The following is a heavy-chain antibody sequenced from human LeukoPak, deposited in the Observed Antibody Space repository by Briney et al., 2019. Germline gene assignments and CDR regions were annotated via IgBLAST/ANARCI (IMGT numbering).Heavy chain of an antibody. V-gene: IGHV3-23*01. Sequence: PGASLRLSCAASGFTFGNYAMNWVRQGPGKGLEYTSGISAIGGSTYDADSVKGRFIISRDNSKNTVYLQMYSLRAADTAVYYCAKAQDSSGWYVHFDSWGQGTLVTVSS. D-gene: IGHD6-19*01. CDR2: ISAIGGST. CDR3: AKAQDSSGWYVHFDS. CDR1: GFTFGNYA. J-gene: IGHJ4*02.